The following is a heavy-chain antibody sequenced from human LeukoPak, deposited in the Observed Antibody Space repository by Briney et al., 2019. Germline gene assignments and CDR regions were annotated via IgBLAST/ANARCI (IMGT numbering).Heavy chain of an antibody. CDR2: IYYSGST. V-gene: IGHV4-59*01. J-gene: IGHJ5*02. CDR1: GGSFSGYY. Sequence: SETLSLTCAVYGGSFSGYYWSWIRQPPGKGLEWIGYIYYSGSTNYNPSLKSRVTISVDTSKNQFSLKLSSVTAADTAVYYCARETTGIAVAGTEGGYNWFDPRGQGTLVTVSS. D-gene: IGHD6-19*01. CDR3: ARETTGIAVAGTEGGYNWFDP.